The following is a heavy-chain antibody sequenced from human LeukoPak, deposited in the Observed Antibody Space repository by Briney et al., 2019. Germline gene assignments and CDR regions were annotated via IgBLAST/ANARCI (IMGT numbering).Heavy chain of an antibody. J-gene: IGHJ3*02. CDR1: GFSVSSNY. CDR2: LDSGTRT. D-gene: IGHD1-26*01. Sequence: TGGSLRLSCVGSGFSVSSNYMSWVRQAPGKGLEWVSVLDSGTRTYYADSVKGRFTISRDNSKNTLYLQMNSLRAEDTAVHYCARTIVGATNDAFDIWGQGTMVTVSS. CDR3: ARTIVGATNDAFDI. V-gene: IGHV3-53*01.